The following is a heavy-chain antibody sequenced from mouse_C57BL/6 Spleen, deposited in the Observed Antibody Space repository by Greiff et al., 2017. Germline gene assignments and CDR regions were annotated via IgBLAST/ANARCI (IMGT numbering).Heavy chain of an antibody. CDR2: INPSTGGT. V-gene: IGHV1-42*01. CDR3: ARTYYYDSSYGTY. J-gene: IGHJ3*01. D-gene: IGHD1-1*01. CDR1: GYSFTGYY. Sequence: VQLQQSGPELVKPGASVKISCKASGYSFTGYYMNWVKQSPEKSLEWIGEINPSTGGTTYNQKFKAKATLTVDKSSSTAYMQLKSLTSEDSAVYYCARTYYYDSSYGTYWGQGTLVTVSA.